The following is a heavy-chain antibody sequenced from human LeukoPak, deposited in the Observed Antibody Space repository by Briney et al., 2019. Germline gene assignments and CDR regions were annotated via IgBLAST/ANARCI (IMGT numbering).Heavy chain of an antibody. CDR2: IYHTGST. J-gene: IGHJ4*02. CDR1: AGSINSDPYS. Sequence: SETLSLTCTVSAGSINSDPYSWGWIRQSPGKGLEWIGSIYHTGSTYYNPSLKSRVTISVDTSKNQFSLRLTSMTAADTSVYYCASLIIVAGRPYFDYWGQGTLVTVSS. CDR3: ASLIIVAGRPYFDY. D-gene: IGHD6-19*01. V-gene: IGHV4-39*01.